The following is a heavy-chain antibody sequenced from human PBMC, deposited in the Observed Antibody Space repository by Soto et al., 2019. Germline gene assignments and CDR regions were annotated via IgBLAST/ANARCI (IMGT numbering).Heavy chain of an antibody. CDR2: IIPIFGTA. J-gene: IGHJ6*02. CDR3: AREGQWLVRLGGVQYHGMDV. CDR1: GGTFSSSA. Sequence: QVQLVQSGAEVKKPGSSVKVSCKASGGTFSSSAISWVRQAPGQGLEWMGGIIPIFGTANYAQKFQGRVTITADASAYTAYMELSSLTSEDTAIYFCAREGQWLVRLGGVQYHGMDVCGQGTTVTVSS. D-gene: IGHD6-19*01. V-gene: IGHV1-69*01.